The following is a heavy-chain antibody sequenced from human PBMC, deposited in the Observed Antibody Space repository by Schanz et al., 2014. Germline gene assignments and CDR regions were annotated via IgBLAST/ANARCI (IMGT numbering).Heavy chain of an antibody. CDR1: GFNSDDYA. V-gene: IGHV3-9*02. CDR2: IPWNGAAI. D-gene: IGHD3-10*01. J-gene: IGHJ6*03. Sequence: EVQLMESGGGLVKPGGSLRLSCTASGFNSDDYAMHWVRQAPGKGLEWVSNIPWNGAAIGYAGSVRGRFTISRDSAKNSLYLQMNSLRPEDTALYYCAKGSRSGSKVMDVWGKGTTVTVSS. CDR3: AKGSRSGSKVMDV.